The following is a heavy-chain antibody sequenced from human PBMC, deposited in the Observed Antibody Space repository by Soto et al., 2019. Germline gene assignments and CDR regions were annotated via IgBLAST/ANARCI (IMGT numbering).Heavy chain of an antibody. Sequence: SDNLSPSCAVSGDSISGTNWCSWVRQPPGKGLQWIGEIFHSGSTNYNPSLKSRVTISVDKSKNHVSLNLNSVTAADTAVYYCARYRAASGTYYFDYWGQGALVT. CDR2: IFHSGST. D-gene: IGHD1-7*01. V-gene: IGHV4-4*02. J-gene: IGHJ4*02. CDR3: ARYRAASGTYYFDY. CDR1: GDSISGTNW.